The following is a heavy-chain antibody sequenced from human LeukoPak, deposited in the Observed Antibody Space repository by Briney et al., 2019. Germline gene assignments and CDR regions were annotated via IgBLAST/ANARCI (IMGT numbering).Heavy chain of an antibody. CDR2: ISAYNGNT. D-gene: IGHD3-22*01. Sequence: ASVKVSCKASGYTFTSYGISWVRQAPGQGLEWMGWISAYNGNTNYAQKLQGRVTMTTDTSTSTAYMELRSLRSDDTAVYYCARPYYYDSSGYYRTEYYFDYWGQGTLVTVSS. J-gene: IGHJ4*02. V-gene: IGHV1-18*01. CDR3: ARPYYYDSSGYYRTEYYFDY. CDR1: GYTFTSYG.